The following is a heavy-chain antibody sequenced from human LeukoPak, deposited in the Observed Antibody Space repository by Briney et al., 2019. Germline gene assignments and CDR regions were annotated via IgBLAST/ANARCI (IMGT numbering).Heavy chain of an antibody. Sequence: ASVKVSCKTTGYIFTSHGINWVRQAPGQGLEWMGWISGHNGKTDYGRKLQDRFTMTTDTSTSTVYMELRSLGSDDTAVYFCARSAFNKYYSDYWGQGTLVTVSA. V-gene: IGHV1-18*01. CDR3: ARSAFNKYYSDY. CDR2: ISGHNGKT. J-gene: IGHJ4*02. CDR1: GYIFTSHG.